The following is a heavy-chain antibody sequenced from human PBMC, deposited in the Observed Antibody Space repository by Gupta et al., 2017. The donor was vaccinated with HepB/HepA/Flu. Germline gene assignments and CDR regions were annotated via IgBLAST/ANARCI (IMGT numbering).Heavy chain of an antibody. V-gene: IGHV1-2*04. D-gene: IGHD3-22*01. CDR1: GYTFTGYY. CDR3: ARGLVIYYDSSGPGDAFDI. J-gene: IGHJ3*02. CDR2: INPNSGGT. Sequence: QVQLVQSGAEVKKPGASVKVSCKASGYTFTGYYLHWVRQAPGKGLEWMGWINPNSGGTNYAKKFQGWVTMTRDTSISTAYMELSRLRSDDTAVYYCARGLVIYYDSSGPGDAFDIWGQGTMVTVSS.